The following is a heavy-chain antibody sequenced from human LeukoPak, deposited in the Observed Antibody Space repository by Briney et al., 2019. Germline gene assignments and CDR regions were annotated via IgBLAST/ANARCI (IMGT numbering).Heavy chain of an antibody. CDR1: GFTVSNTY. CDR3: ASGGGYSSAWHSSDY. V-gene: IGHV3-53*01. D-gene: IGHD6-19*01. Sequence: SGGSLRLSCAASGFTVSNTYMSWVRQAPGKGLEWVSIIYSDGRTYYADSVKGRFTISRDNSKNTMHLQMNSLRAEDTAVYYCASGGGYSSAWHSSDYWGQGTLVTVSS. CDR2: IYSDGRT. J-gene: IGHJ4*02.